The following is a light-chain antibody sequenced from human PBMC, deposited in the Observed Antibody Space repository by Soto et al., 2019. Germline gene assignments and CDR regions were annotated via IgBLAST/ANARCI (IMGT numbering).Light chain of an antibody. J-gene: IGKJ1*01. Sequence: EIVLTQSPGTLSLSPGERAPLSCRASQSVSSSSLAWYQQKPGQAPRLLIYGASTRATGIPDRFSGSGSGTDFTLTISRLEPEDFAVYYCQQYGSSRTFGQGTKVDIK. CDR3: QQYGSSRT. V-gene: IGKV3-20*01. CDR1: QSVSSSS. CDR2: GAS.